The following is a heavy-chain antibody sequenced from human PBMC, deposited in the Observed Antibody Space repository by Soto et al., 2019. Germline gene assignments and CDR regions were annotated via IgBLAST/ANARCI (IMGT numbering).Heavy chain of an antibody. CDR1: GGTFNTYT. D-gene: IGHD6-19*01. CDR3: AREESGTVAGINY. V-gene: IGHV1-69*08. Sequence: QVQLVQSGAEVKQPGSSVKVSCKASGGTFNTYTISWVRQAPGQGLEWMGRIIPLLGITKNAQKFQGRVTXTXDXSTSTAYMELISLTSDDTAVYYCAREESGTVAGINYWGQGTLVTVSS. CDR2: IIPLLGIT. J-gene: IGHJ4*02.